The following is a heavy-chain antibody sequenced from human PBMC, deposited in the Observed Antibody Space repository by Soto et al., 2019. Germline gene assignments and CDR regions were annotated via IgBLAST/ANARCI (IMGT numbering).Heavy chain of an antibody. CDR1: GYTLTELS. CDR2: FDPEDGET. CDR3: ATNLGYPSKDASGWYLFDH. D-gene: IGHD6-19*01. J-gene: IGHJ4*02. Sequence: GESLKISCKVSGYTLTELSMHWVRQVPGKGLEWMGGFDPEDGETIYAQMFQGRVTMTEDTSTDTAYMELSSLRSEDTAVYYCATNLGYPSKDASGWYLFDHWGQGTLVTVSS. V-gene: IGHV1-24*01.